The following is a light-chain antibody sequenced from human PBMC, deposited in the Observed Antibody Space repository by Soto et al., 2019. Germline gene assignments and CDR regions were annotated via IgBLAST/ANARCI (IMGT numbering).Light chain of an antibody. V-gene: IGLV2-14*01. CDR3: SSYTSSSSVV. Sequence: QSALTQPASVSGSPGQSITISCTGTSSDVGGYNYVSWYQQHPGKAPKLMIYEVSNRPSGVSNRFSGSKSGNTASLFISGLQSEDEEDYLCSSYTSSSSVVFGGGTKLTVL. CDR2: EVS. CDR1: SSDVGGYNY. J-gene: IGLJ2*01.